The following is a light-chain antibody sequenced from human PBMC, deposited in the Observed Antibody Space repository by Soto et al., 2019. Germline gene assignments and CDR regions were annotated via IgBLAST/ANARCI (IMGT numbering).Light chain of an antibody. CDR1: QSVSSNY. CDR3: QQYGGSPRVT. CDR2: GAA. Sequence: EIVLTQSPGTLSLSPGERATLSCRASQSVSSNYLAWYQQKPGQAPRPLIYGAASRATGIRDRFSGSGSGTDFPLTIIRLEPEDFVVYYCQQYGGSPRVTFGGGTKVEIK. V-gene: IGKV3-20*01. J-gene: IGKJ4*01.